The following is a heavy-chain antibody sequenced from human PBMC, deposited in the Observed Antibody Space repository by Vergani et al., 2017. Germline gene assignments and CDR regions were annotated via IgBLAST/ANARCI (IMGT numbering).Heavy chain of an antibody. D-gene: IGHD3-10*01. J-gene: IGHJ5*02. V-gene: IGHV3-23*01. Sequence: VELLESGGGLAQPGGSLRVSCSASGFRVTTYYMSWVRQAPGKGLEWVSTITYNGGRTYYADSVTGRFTISRDNSKNTLFLQLKTLRAEDTGVYYCARPDPNGSGSVGWFDPWGQGTLVTVSS. CDR3: ARPDPNGSGSVGWFDP. CDR1: GFRVTTYY. CDR2: ITYNGGRT.